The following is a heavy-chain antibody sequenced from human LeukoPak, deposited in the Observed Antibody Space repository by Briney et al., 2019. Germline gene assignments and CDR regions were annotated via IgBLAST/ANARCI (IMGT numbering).Heavy chain of an antibody. Sequence: GESLKFSCKGSGYSFTSYWIGWGRQMPGKGLEWMGIIYPGDSDTRYSPSFQGQVTISADKSISTAYLQWSSLKASNAAVYYCARHTAGYCTNGVCPGPFDYWGQGTLVTVSS. CDR1: GYSFTSYW. CDR2: IYPGDSDT. D-gene: IGHD2-8*01. CDR3: ARHTAGYCTNGVCPGPFDY. J-gene: IGHJ4*02. V-gene: IGHV5-51*01.